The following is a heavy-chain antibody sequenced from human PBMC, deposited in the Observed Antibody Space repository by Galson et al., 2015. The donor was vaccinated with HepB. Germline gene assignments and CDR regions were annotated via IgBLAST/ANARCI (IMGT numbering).Heavy chain of an antibody. D-gene: IGHD3-10*01. V-gene: IGHV3-21*06. CDR2: ISRFAVYI. CDR3: GRERGGPVVDS. J-gene: IGHJ4*02. Sequence: ALRLACAASGFSFGTYSMNWVRQAPGEGLGGVSSISRFAVYIYYADSVKGRFTISRDNAKNSPYLKMNSLRAEDTAVYYCGRERGGPVVDSWGQGTLVTVSS. CDR1: GFSFGTYS.